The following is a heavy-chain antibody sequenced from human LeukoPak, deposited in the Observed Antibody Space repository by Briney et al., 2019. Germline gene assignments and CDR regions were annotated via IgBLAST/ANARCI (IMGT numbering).Heavy chain of an antibody. J-gene: IGHJ4*02. Sequence: GGSLRLSCAASGFTFDDYAMHWVRQAPGKGLEWVSGISWNSGSIGYADSVKGRFTISRDNAKNSLYLQMNSLRAEDTALYYCAKDSNYDILTGENYFDYWGQGTLVTVSS. CDR2: ISWNSGSI. V-gene: IGHV3-9*01. CDR1: GFTFDDYA. D-gene: IGHD3-9*01. CDR3: AKDSNYDILTGENYFDY.